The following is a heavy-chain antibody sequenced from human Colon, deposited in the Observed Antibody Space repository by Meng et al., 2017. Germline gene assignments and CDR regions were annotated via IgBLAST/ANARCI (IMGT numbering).Heavy chain of an antibody. D-gene: IGHD1-7*01. CDR2: MNPNSGNT. J-gene: IGHJ3*02. Sequence: ASVKVSCKASGYTFTSYDINWVRQTAGQGLEWMGWMNPNSGNTGFAQKFQVRITLTRNTSISTAYMELSSLASEDTAVYYCARGFRSAGITGTTKAFGIWGPGTWV. CDR3: ARGFRSAGITGTTKAFGI. CDR1: GYTFTSYD. V-gene: IGHV1-8*01.